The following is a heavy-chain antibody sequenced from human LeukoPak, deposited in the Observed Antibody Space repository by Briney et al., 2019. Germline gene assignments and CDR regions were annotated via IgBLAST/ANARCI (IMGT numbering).Heavy chain of an antibody. CDR3: ARERYDILTGPFFDY. CDR2: IKQDGSEK. CDR1: GFTFSSYW. V-gene: IGHV3-7*01. Sequence: GGSLRLSCAASGFTFSSYWMSWVRQAPGKGLEWVANIKQDGSEKYYVDSVKGRFTISRDNAKNSLYLQMNSLRAEDTAVYYCARERYDILTGPFFDYWGQGTLVTVSS. D-gene: IGHD3-9*01. J-gene: IGHJ4*02.